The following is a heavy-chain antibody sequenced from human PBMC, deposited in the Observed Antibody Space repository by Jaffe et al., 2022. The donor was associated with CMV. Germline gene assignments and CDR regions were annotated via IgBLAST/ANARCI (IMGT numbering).Heavy chain of an antibody. Sequence: EVHLVESGGGLVQPGGSLRLSCAASGFSFRSFSMTWARQAPGKGLEWVSYISSDSATIHYADSVKGRFTISRDNARNSLYLQMSSLRDEDTAAYYCARVSYGWGSYLDYWGQGALVAVSS. V-gene: IGHV3-48*02. CDR3: ARVSYGWGSYLDY. J-gene: IGHJ4*02. CDR2: ISSDSATI. CDR1: GFSFRSFS. D-gene: IGHD3-10*01.